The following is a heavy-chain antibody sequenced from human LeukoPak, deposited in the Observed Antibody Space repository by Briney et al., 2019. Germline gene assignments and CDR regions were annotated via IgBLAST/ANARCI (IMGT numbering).Heavy chain of an antibody. Sequence: SVKVSCKASGGTFSSYAISWVRQAPGQGLEWMGRIIPIFGIANYAQKFQGRVTITADKSTSTAYMELSSLRSEDTAVYYCASEYCGGDCYSNFNYWGQGTLVTVSS. CDR1: GGTFSSYA. J-gene: IGHJ4*02. CDR3: ASEYCGGDCYSNFNY. V-gene: IGHV1-69*04. D-gene: IGHD2-21*02. CDR2: IIPIFGIA.